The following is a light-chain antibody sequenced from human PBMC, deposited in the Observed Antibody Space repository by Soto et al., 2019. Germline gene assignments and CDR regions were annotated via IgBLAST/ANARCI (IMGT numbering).Light chain of an antibody. CDR1: SSDVGVYNY. V-gene: IGLV2-8*01. CDR2: EVS. CDR3: SSYAGSNNVV. J-gene: IGLJ2*01. Sequence: QSALTQPPSASGSPGQSVTISCTGTSSDVGVYNYVSWYQQHPGKAPKLLIYEVSKRPSGVPDRFSGSKSGNTASLTVSGLQAEDEPDFYCSSYAGSNNVVFGGGTKVTVL.